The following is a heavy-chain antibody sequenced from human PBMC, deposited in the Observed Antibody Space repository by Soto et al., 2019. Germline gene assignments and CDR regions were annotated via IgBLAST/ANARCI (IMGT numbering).Heavy chain of an antibody. CDR2: INPSGGST. J-gene: IGHJ6*02. CDR1: GYTFTSYY. CDR3: ARAPASPTDTYYYGMDV. Sequence: GASVKVSCKASGYTFTSYYMHWVRQAPGQGLEWMGIINPSGGSTSYAQKFQGRVTMTRDTSTSTVYMELSSLRSEDTAVYYCARAPASPTDTYYYGMDVWGQGTTVTVSS. V-gene: IGHV1-46*01. D-gene: IGHD5-18*01.